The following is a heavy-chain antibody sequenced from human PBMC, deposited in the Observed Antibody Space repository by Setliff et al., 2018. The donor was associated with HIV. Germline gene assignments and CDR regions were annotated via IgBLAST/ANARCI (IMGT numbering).Heavy chain of an antibody. CDR1: GGTFNIFS. CDR2: IIPVFGPP. J-gene: IGHJ3*01. D-gene: IGHD3-16*01. Sequence: SVKVSCKTTGGTFNIFSITWVRQAPGQGLEWMGGIIPVFGPPNYAKKFQFRLTITADESTNTDYMEHSSLKSEDTAVYFCARGGEERNMITGALDVWGQGSLVTVSS. V-gene: IGHV1-69*13. CDR3: ARGGEERNMITGALDV.